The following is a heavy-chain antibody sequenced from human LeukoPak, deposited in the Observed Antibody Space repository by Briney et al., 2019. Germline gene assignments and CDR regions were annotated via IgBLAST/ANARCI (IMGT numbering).Heavy chain of an antibody. Sequence: SQTLSLTCTVSGGSISSGDYYWSWIRQPPGQGLEWIGYIYYSGSTYYNPSLKSRVTISVDTSKNQFSLKLSSVTAADTAVYYCASSNYYDSSGYYYAAGPGYFDYWGQGTLVTVSS. D-gene: IGHD3-22*01. CDR3: ASSNYYDSSGYYYAAGPGYFDY. CDR1: GGSISSGDYY. CDR2: IYYSGST. J-gene: IGHJ4*02. V-gene: IGHV4-30-4*01.